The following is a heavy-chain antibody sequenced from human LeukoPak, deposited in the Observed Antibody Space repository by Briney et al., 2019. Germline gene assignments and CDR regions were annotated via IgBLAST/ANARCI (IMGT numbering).Heavy chain of an antibody. J-gene: IGHJ4*02. CDR2: IYYSGST. Sequence: SETLSLTCTVSGGSISSSSYYWGWIRQPPGKGLEWIGSIYYSGSTYYNPSLKSRVTISVDTSKNQFSLKLTSVTAADTAVYYCARGPYYDSSGYYLTLFDYWGQGTLVTVSS. CDR1: GGSISSSSYY. V-gene: IGHV4-39*01. CDR3: ARGPYYDSSGYYLTLFDY. D-gene: IGHD3-22*01.